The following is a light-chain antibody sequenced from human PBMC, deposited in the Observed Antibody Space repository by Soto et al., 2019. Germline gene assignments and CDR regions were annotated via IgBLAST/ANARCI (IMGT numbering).Light chain of an antibody. V-gene: IGLV1-44*01. CDR3: AAWNDSLYGVV. Sequence: QSVLTQPPSASGTPGQSVTISCSGSRSNIGSKPLNWYQLVPGSAPKLLIYTTNQRPSGVPDRFSASKSGTSASLAISGLQSEDEADYYCAAWNDSLYGVVFGGGTKRPVL. J-gene: IGLJ2*01. CDR2: TTN. CDR1: RSNIGSKP.